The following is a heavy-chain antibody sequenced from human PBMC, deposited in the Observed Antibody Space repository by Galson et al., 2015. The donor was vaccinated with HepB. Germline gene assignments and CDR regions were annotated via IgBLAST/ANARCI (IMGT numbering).Heavy chain of an antibody. CDR1: GFMFGPYW. Sequence: SLRLSCAASGFMFGPYWMQWVRQAPGKGLVWVSVINPDGTTTDYADSVRGRFTISRDNVRNTMFLQMNSLRAEDMGVYYCVRDSGTYPGYYDFWGQGILVTVSS. CDR3: VRDSGTYPGYYDF. CDR2: INPDGTTT. D-gene: IGHD1-26*01. V-gene: IGHV3-74*01. J-gene: IGHJ4*02.